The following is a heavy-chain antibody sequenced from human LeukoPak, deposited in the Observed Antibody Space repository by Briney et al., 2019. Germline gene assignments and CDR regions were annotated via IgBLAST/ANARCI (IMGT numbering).Heavy chain of an antibody. D-gene: IGHD4/OR15-4a*01. CDR3: AKDSHVL. CDR1: GFTFSSYA. J-gene: IGHJ4*02. Sequence: GGSLRLSCAASGFTFSSYAMSWVRQAPGKGLEWVSTITGSGTSTYYAAPVKGRFTTSSDNSKSTLYLQMNSLRAEETAVYFCAKDSHVLWGQGTLVSVSS. V-gene: IGHV3-23*01. CDR2: ITGSGTST.